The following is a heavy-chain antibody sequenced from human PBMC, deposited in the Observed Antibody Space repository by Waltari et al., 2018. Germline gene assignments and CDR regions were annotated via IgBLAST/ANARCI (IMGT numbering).Heavy chain of an antibody. CDR1: GGSISTAHW. V-gene: IGHV4-4*02. CDR3: ARGSYWRLDV. J-gene: IGHJ6*04. Sequence: QVQLQESGPGLVKPSGTLSLTCAVSGGSISTAHWWSWVRQTPGGGLKWIGEILHSGGTNHNRSLKVRVTISRDNCKSQCSLNLSSVTAADTAVYYCARGSYWRLDVWGKGTTITVSS. CDR2: ILHSGGT. D-gene: IGHD3-10*01.